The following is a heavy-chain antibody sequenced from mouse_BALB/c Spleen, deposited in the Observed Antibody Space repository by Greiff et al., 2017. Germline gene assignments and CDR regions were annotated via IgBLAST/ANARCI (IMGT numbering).Heavy chain of an antibody. CDR3: ARKVATDYAMDY. CDR1: GFNIKDTY. J-gene: IGHJ4*01. V-gene: IGHV14-3*02. Sequence: DVQLQESGAELVKPGASVKLSCTASGFNIKDTYMHWVKQRPEQGLEWIGRIDPANGNTKYDPKFQGKATITADTSSNTAYLQLSSLTSEDTAVYYCARKVATDYAMDYWGQGTSVTVSS. D-gene: IGHD1-1*01. CDR2: IDPANGNT.